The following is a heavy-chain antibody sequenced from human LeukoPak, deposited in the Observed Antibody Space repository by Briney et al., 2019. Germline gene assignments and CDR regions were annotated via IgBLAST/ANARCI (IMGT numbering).Heavy chain of an antibody. V-gene: IGHV3-48*03. J-gene: IGHJ4*02. Sequence: PGGSLRLSCAASGFTFSSYWMSWVRQAPGKGLEWVSYISSSGSTIYYADSVKGRFTISRDNAKNSLYLQMNSLRAEDTAVYYCARPYYYDSSGSTQDFDYWGQGTLVTVSS. CDR1: GFTFSSYW. CDR2: ISSSGSTI. CDR3: ARPYYYDSSGSTQDFDY. D-gene: IGHD3-22*01.